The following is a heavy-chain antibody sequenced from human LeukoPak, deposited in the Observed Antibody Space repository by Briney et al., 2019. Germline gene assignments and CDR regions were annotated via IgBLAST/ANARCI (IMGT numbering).Heavy chain of an antibody. Sequence: GGSLRLSCAASGFTFSSYSMNWVRQAPGKGLEWVSYISSSSSTIYYADSVKGRFTISRDNAKNSLYLQMDSLRDEDTAVYYCALRNYFDSSGLDYWGQGTQVTVSS. J-gene: IGHJ4*02. CDR1: GFTFSSYS. CDR3: ALRNYFDSSGLDY. V-gene: IGHV3-48*02. CDR2: ISSSSSTI. D-gene: IGHD3-22*01.